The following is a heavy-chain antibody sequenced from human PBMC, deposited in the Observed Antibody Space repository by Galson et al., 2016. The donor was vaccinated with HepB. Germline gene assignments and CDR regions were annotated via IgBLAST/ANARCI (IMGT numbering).Heavy chain of an antibody. J-gene: IGHJ6*02. CDR1: Y. CDR2: INHSGGT. V-gene: IGHV4-34*01. Sequence: YWTWIRQPPGKGLEWIGEINHSGGTNYNPSLKSRVTISVDMSKNQFSLRLSSVTAADTALYYCARGEGRISAPTLWRYYYGLDVWGQGTTVTVSS. D-gene: IGHD1-14*01. CDR3: ARGEGRISAPTLWRYYYGLDV.